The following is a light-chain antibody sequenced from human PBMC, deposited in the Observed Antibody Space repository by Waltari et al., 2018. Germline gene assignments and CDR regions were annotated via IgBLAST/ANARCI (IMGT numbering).Light chain of an antibody. CDR3: GTWDTSLSAWV. V-gene: IGLV1-51*01. CDR1: SSNIGNTY. Sequence: QSVLTQAPSVSAAPGQKVTISCAGSSSNIGNTYVSWYQQFPVTAPKLLIYDNDKRPSGIPDRCSASKSGTSATLGITGLQTGDEANYYCGTWDTSLSAWVFGGGTKLTVL. J-gene: IGLJ3*02. CDR2: DND.